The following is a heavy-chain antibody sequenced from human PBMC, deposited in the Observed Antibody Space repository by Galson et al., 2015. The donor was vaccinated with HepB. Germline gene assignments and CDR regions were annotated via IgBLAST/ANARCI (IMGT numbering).Heavy chain of an antibody. CDR3: ARTFDTYYMDI. Sequence: SVKVSCKASGYTFNTYTMHWVRQAPGQRLEWMGWINPGNGNTKYSQKFQGRVTITRDTSASTAYMELSSLRSEDTAVYYCARTFDTYYMDIWGMGTTVTVSS. J-gene: IGHJ6*03. CDR2: INPGNGNT. V-gene: IGHV1-3*01. CDR1: GYTFNTYT.